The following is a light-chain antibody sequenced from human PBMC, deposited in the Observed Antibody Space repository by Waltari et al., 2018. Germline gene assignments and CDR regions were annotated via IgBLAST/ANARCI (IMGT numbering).Light chain of an antibody. J-gene: IGKJ4*01. Sequence: DIRMNQSRSTLSASAGDRVIISCRASQSISTWLAWSQQKPGKAPKLLIYEASTLQSGVPSRFSATGSGTDFTLTMSRLQPDDFASYYCQRYKSYSLLTFGGGTKVEIK. CDR1: QSISTW. CDR2: EAS. CDR3: QRYKSYSLLT. V-gene: IGKV1-5*03.